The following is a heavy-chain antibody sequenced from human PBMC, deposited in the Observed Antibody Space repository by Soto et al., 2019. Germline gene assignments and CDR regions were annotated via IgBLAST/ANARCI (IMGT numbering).Heavy chain of an antibody. CDR3: ARGYSSSSSPWARDYYYYGMDV. V-gene: IGHV1-69*01. D-gene: IGHD6-6*01. J-gene: IGHJ6*02. CDR1: GGTFSSYA. CDR2: LIAIFGTA. Sequence: QVQLVQSGAEVKKPGSSVKVSCKASGGTFSSYAISWVRQAPGQGLEWMGGLIAIFGTANYAQKFQGRVTITADESTSTAYMELSSLRSEDTAVYYCARGYSSSSSPWARDYYYYGMDVWGQGTTVTVSS.